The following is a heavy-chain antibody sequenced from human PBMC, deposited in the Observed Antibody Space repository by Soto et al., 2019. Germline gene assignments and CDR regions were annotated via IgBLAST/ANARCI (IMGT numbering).Heavy chain of an antibody. V-gene: IGHV1-2*04. Sequence: SVEFPDKASGYKCTGDYIHCLRQTPRQGFEWMGWINPNSGGTNYAQKFQGWVTMTRDTSISTAYMELSRLRSDDTTVYYCARGNLDKCNDPDDAFDIWGQGTMVTVSS. J-gene: IGHJ3*02. CDR2: INPNSGGT. CDR3: ARGNLDKCNDPDDAFDI. D-gene: IGHD1-1*01. CDR1: GYKCTGDY.